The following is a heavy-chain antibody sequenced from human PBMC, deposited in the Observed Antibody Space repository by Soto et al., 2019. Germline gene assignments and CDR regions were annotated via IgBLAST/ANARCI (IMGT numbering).Heavy chain of an antibody. CDR2: IYWDDDK. CDR1: GFSLTSNDVG. D-gene: IGHD6-6*01. J-gene: IGHJ4*02. Sequence: GSGPTLVNPTQTLTLTCTFSGFSLTSNDVGVGWTRQPPGKALEWLALIYWDDDKRYSPSLKSRLTITKDTSKNQVVLRMTNMDPVDTATYYCAHSRYSRSSFDYWGQGTLVTVSS. V-gene: IGHV2-5*02. CDR3: AHSRYSRSSFDY.